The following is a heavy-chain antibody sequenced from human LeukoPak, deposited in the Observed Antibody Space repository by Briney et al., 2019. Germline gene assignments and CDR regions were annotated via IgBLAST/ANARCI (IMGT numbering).Heavy chain of an antibody. J-gene: IGHJ4*02. CDR1: GFTFSSYA. CDR2: ISGSGGST. CDR3: AKIPPVQWELLCFDY. Sequence: GGSLRLSCAASGFTFSSYAMNWVRQAPGKGLEWVSAISGSGGSTYYADSVKGRFTISRDNSKNTLYLQMNSLRAEDTAVYYCAKIPPVQWELLCFDYWGQGTLVTVSS. D-gene: IGHD1-26*01. V-gene: IGHV3-23*01.